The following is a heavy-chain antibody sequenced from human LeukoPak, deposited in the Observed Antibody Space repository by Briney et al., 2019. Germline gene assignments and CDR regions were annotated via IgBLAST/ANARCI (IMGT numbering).Heavy chain of an antibody. CDR3: WREYYLTLTGYLWAFHI. Sequence: SSDPLSLTCTVSGGSLCSGRYYWSWIRRPAAKGLEWIGRIYTSGSTTYPPSLKSRVTISVDTSKNKYSLKLASGPAADTAVCYCWREYYLTLTGYLWAFHIWGQGKMVTVSS. J-gene: IGHJ3*02. CDR1: GGSLCSGRYY. CDR2: IYTSGST. V-gene: IGHV4-61*02. D-gene: IGHD3-9*01.